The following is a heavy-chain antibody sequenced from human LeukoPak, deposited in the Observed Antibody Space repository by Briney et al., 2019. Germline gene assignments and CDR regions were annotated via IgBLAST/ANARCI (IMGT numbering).Heavy chain of an antibody. V-gene: IGHV4-39*01. CDR2: ISYSEST. CDR3: ARRGSRSAAAPFVGIDY. CDR1: GDSISSSSYYY. J-gene: IGHJ4*02. Sequence: SETLSLTWTVSGDSISSSSYYYWDWIRQPPGKGLEWIGSISYSESTYYNPSLKSRVTISVDTSKNQFSLNLRSVAAADTAVYYCARRGSRSAAAPFVGIDYWGQGTLVTVSS. D-gene: IGHD6-13*01.